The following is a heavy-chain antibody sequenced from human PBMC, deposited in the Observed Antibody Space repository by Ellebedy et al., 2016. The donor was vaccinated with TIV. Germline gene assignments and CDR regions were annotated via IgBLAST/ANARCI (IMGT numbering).Heavy chain of an antibody. D-gene: IGHD3-10*01. Sequence: SETLSLXXTVSGGSVSSGSYYWSWIRQPPGKGLEWIGYIYYSGSTNYNPSLKSRVTISVDTSKNQFSLKLSSVTAADTAVYYCAREGLVKYYYGSGRPWYFDLWGRGTLVTVSS. CDR3: AREGLVKYYYGSGRPWYFDL. J-gene: IGHJ2*01. CDR1: GGSVSSGSYY. V-gene: IGHV4-61*01. CDR2: IYYSGST.